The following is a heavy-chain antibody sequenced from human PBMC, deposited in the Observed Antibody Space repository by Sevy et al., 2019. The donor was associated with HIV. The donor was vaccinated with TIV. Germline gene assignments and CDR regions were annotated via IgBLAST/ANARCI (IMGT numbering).Heavy chain of an antibody. CDR1: GGSISSYY. Sequence: SGTLSLTCTVSGGSISSYYWSWIRQPAGKGREWIGRIYTSGSTNYNPSLKSRVTMSVDTSKNQFSLKLSSVTAADTAVYYCARDLANSSSGWYGWFDPWGQGTLVTVSS. CDR3: ARDLANSSSGWYGWFDP. J-gene: IGHJ5*02. V-gene: IGHV4-4*07. CDR2: IYTSGST. D-gene: IGHD6-19*01.